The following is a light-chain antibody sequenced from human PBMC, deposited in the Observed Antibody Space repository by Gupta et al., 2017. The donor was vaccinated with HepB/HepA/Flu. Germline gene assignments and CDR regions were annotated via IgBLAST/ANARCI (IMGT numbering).Light chain of an antibody. CDR1: PSFSSY. CDR2: DAS. CDR3: QQRSNWPLMCS. V-gene: IGKV3-11*01. Sequence: EIVLTQSPATLSLSPGESATLSCRASPSFSSYLAWYQPKPGQAPRLLIYDASNRATGIPARFSGSGSGTDFTLTISSLEPEDFAVYYCQQRSNWPLMCSFGQGTKLEIK. J-gene: IGKJ2*04.